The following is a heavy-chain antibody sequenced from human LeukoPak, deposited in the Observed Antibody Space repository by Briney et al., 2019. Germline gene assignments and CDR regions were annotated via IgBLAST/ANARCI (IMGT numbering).Heavy chain of an antibody. Sequence: VGSLRLSCAASGFTVSSNYMSWVRQAPWKGLEWVSVIYSGGSTYYADSVKGRFTISRDNSKNTLYLQMNSLRAEDTAVYYCAKMIAPMTQIDYWGQGTLVTASS. V-gene: IGHV3-66*01. D-gene: IGHD3-22*01. J-gene: IGHJ4*02. CDR1: GFTVSSNY. CDR2: IYSGGST. CDR3: AKMIAPMTQIDY.